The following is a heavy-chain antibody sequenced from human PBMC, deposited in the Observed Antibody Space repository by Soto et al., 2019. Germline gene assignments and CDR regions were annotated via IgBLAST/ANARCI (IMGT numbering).Heavy chain of an antibody. V-gene: IGHV5-51*01. Sequence: PGESLKISCKGSGYSFTSYWIGWVRQMPGKGLEWMGIICPGDSDTRYSPSFEGHVTISADKSISTAYLQWSSLKASDSAVYYCARLSRASFALDVWGQGTTVTVSS. CDR3: ARLSRASFALDV. CDR2: ICPGDSDT. CDR1: GYSFTSYW. J-gene: IGHJ6*02. D-gene: IGHD3-16*01.